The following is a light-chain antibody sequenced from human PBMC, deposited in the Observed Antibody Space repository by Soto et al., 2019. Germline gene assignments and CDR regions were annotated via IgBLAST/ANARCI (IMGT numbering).Light chain of an antibody. V-gene: IGLV3-21*01. J-gene: IGLJ3*02. CDR3: KVWDSSGDHLGV. Sequence: SYVLTQPPSVSVSPGKTATITCGGNNIGSQSVHWYQQKPGQAPVLVMFYDRVRPSGIPDRFSGSNSGNTATLTISRVEAGDEADYYCKVWDSSGDHLGVFGGGTKLTVL. CDR1: NIGSQS. CDR2: YDR.